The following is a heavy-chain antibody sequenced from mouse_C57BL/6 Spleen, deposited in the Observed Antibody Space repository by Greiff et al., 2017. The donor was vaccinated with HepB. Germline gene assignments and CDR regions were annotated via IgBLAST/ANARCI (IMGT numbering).Heavy chain of an antibody. V-gene: IGHV1-82*01. CDR3: ENYYGNYPNYFDY. CDR2: IYPGDGDT. J-gene: IGHJ2*01. Sequence: VQLQQSGPELVKPGASVKISCKASGYAFSSSWMNWVKQRPGKGLEWIGRIYPGDGDTNYNGKFKGKATLTADKSSSTAYMQLSSLTSEDSEGYVRENYYGNYPNYFDYWGQGTTLTVSS. CDR1: GYAFSSSW. D-gene: IGHD2-1*01.